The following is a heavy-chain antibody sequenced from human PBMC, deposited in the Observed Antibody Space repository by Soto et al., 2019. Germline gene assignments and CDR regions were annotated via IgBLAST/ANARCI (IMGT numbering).Heavy chain of an antibody. CDR3: AKSLSTSWYSFDY. CDR1: GLTFSLYP. J-gene: IGHJ4*02. CDR2: VSGSATTT. Sequence: EVQLLESGGGLVQPGGSLRLSCAASGLTFSLYPISWVRQAPGKGLEWVSAVSGSATTTYYADSVKGRFTISRDNSKNTVHLQMNSLRAEDTAVYDCAKSLSTSWYSFDYWGQGTLVTVSS. V-gene: IGHV3-23*01. D-gene: IGHD6-13*01.